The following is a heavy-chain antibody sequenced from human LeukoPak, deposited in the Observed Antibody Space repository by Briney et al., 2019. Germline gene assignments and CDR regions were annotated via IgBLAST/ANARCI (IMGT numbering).Heavy chain of an antibody. V-gene: IGHV3-30*02. D-gene: IGHD6-13*01. J-gene: IGHJ4*02. Sequence: PRGSLRLSCAASGFTFSIYGMHWVRQAPGKGLEWVAFIRYDGSNKYYADSVKGRFTISRDNSKNTLYLQMNSLRAEDTAVYYCAKDRGIAAALDYWGQGTLVTVSS. CDR2: IRYDGSNK. CDR3: AKDRGIAAALDY. CDR1: GFTFSIYG.